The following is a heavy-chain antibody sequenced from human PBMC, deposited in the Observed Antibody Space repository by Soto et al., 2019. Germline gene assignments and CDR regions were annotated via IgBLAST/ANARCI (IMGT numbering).Heavy chain of an antibody. CDR1: GFSLTTSGVG. Sequence: QITLNESGPTQVKPRQTLTLTCTFSGFSLTTSGVGVGWIRQSPGKAPEWLALIYWDDDKRYSPSLKSRLTITKYIVKNQVVLTIADLDPADTATYYCAHRVLRAVFGLVTTTAIYFDFWGQGTPVAVSS. CDR3: AHRVLRAVFGLVTTTAIYFDF. V-gene: IGHV2-5*02. D-gene: IGHD3-3*01. J-gene: IGHJ4*02. CDR2: IYWDDDK.